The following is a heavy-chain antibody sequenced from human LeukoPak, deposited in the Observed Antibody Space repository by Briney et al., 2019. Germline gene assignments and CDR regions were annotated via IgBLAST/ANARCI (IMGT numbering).Heavy chain of an antibody. Sequence: ASVKVSCKASGYTFIVYNIHWVRQAPGQGLEWMGWMNPNSGDTNNAQRFQGRINMTRDTSISTAYMELSSLRFDDTAVYYCARGVGSSWFDPWGQGTLVTVSS. J-gene: IGHJ5*02. D-gene: IGHD2-2*01. CDR3: ARGVGSSWFDP. CDR1: GYTFIVYN. CDR2: MNPNSGDT. V-gene: IGHV1-2*02.